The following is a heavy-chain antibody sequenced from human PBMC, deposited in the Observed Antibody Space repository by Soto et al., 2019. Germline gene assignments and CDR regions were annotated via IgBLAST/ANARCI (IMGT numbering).Heavy chain of an antibody. D-gene: IGHD3-22*01. V-gene: IGHV4-30-2*01. CDR2: ISHSGST. CDR1: GVSISSGEYY. Sequence: SLSLPFTVCGVSISSGEYYWSGIRQPPGKGLEWIGYISHSGSTYNPSLKSRVTISVDRSKNQFSLRLTSVTAADTAVYYCARKKLIYYGSSSWFDPWGQGALVTVSS. J-gene: IGHJ5*02. CDR3: ARKKLIYYGSSSWFDP.